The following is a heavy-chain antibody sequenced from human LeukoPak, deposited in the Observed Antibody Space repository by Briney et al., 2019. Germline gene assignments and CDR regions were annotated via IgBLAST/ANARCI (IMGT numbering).Heavy chain of an antibody. J-gene: IGHJ6*03. D-gene: IGHD3-3*01. CDR1: GFTFSSYA. Sequence: GGSLRLSCAASGFTFSSYAMHWVRQAPGKGLEWVSSISSSSSYIYYADSVKGRFTISRDNAKNSLYLQMNSLRAEDTAVYYCARDGERFLEWLLSNYYYYMDVWGKGTTVTVSS. V-gene: IGHV3-21*01. CDR2: ISSSSSYI. CDR3: ARDGERFLEWLLSNYYYYMDV.